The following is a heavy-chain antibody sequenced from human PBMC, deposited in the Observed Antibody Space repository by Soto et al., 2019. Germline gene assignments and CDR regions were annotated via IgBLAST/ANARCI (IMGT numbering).Heavy chain of an antibody. CDR3: ARGRFPIIAARAYNWFDP. CDR1: GYTFTSYD. CDR2: MNPNSGNT. Sequence: QVQLVQSGAEVKKPGASVKVSCKASGYTFTSYDINWVRQATGQGLEWMGWMNPNSGNTGYAQKFQGRGTMTRNTSISKAYMELSSRRSEDPAVYYCARGRFPIIAARAYNWFDPLGQGTLVTVFS. J-gene: IGHJ5*02. V-gene: IGHV1-8*01. D-gene: IGHD6-6*01.